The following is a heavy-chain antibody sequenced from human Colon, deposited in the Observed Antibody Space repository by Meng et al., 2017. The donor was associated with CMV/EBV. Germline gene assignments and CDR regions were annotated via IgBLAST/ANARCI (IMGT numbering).Heavy chain of an antibody. CDR2: ISGSGNST. Sequence: GESLKISCTASGFTFSNYEMNWVRQAPGKGLEWVSAISGSGNSTYYADSVKGRFTISRDNSKNTLYLQMNSLRAEDTAVYYCAKEYCTSTSCNFDYWGQGTLVTVSS. CDR1: GFTFSNYE. V-gene: IGHV3-23*01. J-gene: IGHJ4*02. D-gene: IGHD2-2*01. CDR3: AKEYCTSTSCNFDY.